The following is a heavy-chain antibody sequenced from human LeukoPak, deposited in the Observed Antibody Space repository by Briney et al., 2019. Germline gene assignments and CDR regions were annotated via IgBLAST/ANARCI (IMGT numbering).Heavy chain of an antibody. CDR1: GFTFSSYA. CDR2: ISYDGSNK. D-gene: IGHD5-12*01. V-gene: IGHV3-30-3*01. CDR3: ARAGSHRNSGYDY. J-gene: IGHJ4*02. Sequence: PGGSLRLSCAASGFTFSSYAMHWVRQAPGKGLEWVAVISYDGSNKYYADSVKGRFTISRDTAKNSLYLQMNSLRTEDTAVYHCARAGSHRNSGYDYWGQGTLVTVSS.